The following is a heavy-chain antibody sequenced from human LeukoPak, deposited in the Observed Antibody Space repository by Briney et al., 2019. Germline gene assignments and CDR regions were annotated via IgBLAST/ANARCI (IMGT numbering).Heavy chain of an antibody. J-gene: IGHJ3*02. V-gene: IGHV3-69-1*01. CDR1: GFTSFDFP. CDR2: IRTDGTR. CDR3: ARDNIWAFDI. Sequence: PGGSLRLSCEGSGFTSFDFPMNWVRKAPGKRLEWVSHIRTDGTRTYADSVKGRFTISRDDAKTSVYLQMNSLRGEDTAMYYCARDNIWAFDIWGQGTMVTVSS. D-gene: IGHD2/OR15-2a*01.